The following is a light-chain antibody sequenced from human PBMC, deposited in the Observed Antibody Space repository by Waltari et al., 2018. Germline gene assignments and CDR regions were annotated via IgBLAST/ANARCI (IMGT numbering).Light chain of an antibody. CDR3: QQYYSTPLT. Sequence: DIVMNQSPDSLAVSLCERATINCKSSQSVLYSSNNKNYLAWYQQKPGQPPKLLIYWASTRESGVPDRFSGSGSGTDFTLTISSLQAEDVAVYYCQQYYSTPLTFGPGTKVDIK. CDR1: QSVLYSSNNKNY. J-gene: IGKJ3*01. CDR2: WAS. V-gene: IGKV4-1*01.